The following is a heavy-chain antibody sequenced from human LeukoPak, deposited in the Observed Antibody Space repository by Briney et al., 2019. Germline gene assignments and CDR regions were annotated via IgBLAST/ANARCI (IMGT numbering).Heavy chain of an antibody. V-gene: IGHV4-39*07. Sequence: SETLSLTCTVSGGSISSSSYYWGWIRQPPGKGLEWIGSIYYSGSTYYNPSLKSRVTISVDTSKNQFSLKLSSVTAADTAVYYCAREPSGSYWRLFDYWGQGTLVTVSS. CDR2: IYYSGST. CDR3: AREPSGSYWRLFDY. CDR1: GGSISSSSYY. D-gene: IGHD1-26*01. J-gene: IGHJ4*02.